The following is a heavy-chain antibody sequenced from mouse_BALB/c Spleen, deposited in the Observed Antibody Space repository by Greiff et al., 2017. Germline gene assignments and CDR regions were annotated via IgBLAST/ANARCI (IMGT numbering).Heavy chain of an antibody. Sequence: QVQLQQSGAELAKPGASVKMSCKASGYTFTSYWMHWVKQRPGQGLEWIGYINPSTGYTEYNQKFKDKATLTADKSSSTAYMQLSSLTSEDSAVYYCARSLYYGSSYWYFDVWGAGTTVTVSS. V-gene: IGHV1-7*01. CDR2: INPSTGYT. J-gene: IGHJ1*01. CDR1: GYTFTSYW. D-gene: IGHD1-1*01. CDR3: ARSLYYGSSYWYFDV.